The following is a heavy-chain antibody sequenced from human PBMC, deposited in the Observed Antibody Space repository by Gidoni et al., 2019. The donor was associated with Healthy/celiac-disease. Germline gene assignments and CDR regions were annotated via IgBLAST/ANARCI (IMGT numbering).Heavy chain of an antibody. J-gene: IGHJ4*02. D-gene: IGHD3-22*01. CDR1: GFTFSSYA. Sequence: EVQLLESGGGLVQPGGSLRLSCAASGFTFSSYAMRWVRQAPGKGLEWVSAISGSGGSTYYADSVKGRFTISRDNSKNTLYLQMNSLRAEDTAVYYCAKDLLPHRGDGYDSSGYYDPSFDYWGQGTLVTVSS. CDR2: ISGSGGST. V-gene: IGHV3-23*01. CDR3: AKDLLPHRGDGYDSSGYYDPSFDY.